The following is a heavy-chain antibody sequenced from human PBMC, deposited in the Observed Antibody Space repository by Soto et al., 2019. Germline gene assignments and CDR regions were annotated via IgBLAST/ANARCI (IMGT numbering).Heavy chain of an antibody. Sequence: QVQLVQSGAEVKKPGSSVKVSCKASGGTFSTYAISWVRQAPGQGLEWMGGSIPIFGTANNAQKFQGRVTITADESTSTAYMELSSLRYEETAVYYCARGPASAIPGEYYSYGMDVLGQGTTVTVSS. D-gene: IGHD2-2*02. CDR1: GGTFSTYA. CDR2: SIPIFGTA. V-gene: IGHV1-69*12. J-gene: IGHJ6*02. CDR3: ARGPASAIPGEYYSYGMDV.